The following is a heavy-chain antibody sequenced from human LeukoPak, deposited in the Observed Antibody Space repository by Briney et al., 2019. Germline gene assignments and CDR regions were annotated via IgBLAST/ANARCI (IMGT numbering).Heavy chain of an antibody. Sequence: ASVKVSCKASGYTFTGYYMHWVRQAPGQGLEWMGWINPNSGGTNYAQKFQGRVIMTRDTSISTAYMELSRLRSDDTAVYYCARDRGPPYQPLLVYFDYWGQGTLVTVSS. D-gene: IGHD2-2*01. V-gene: IGHV1-2*02. CDR2: INPNSGGT. CDR3: ARDRGPPYQPLLVYFDY. J-gene: IGHJ4*02. CDR1: GYTFTGYY.